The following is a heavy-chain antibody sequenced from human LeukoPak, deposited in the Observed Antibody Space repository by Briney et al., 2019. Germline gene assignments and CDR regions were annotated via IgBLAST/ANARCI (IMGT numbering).Heavy chain of an antibody. CDR3: ARDLRPANL. J-gene: IGHJ4*02. CDR1: GYTFTEHF. D-gene: IGHD1-7*01. V-gene: IGHV1-2*02. CDR2: IHPASANT. Sequence: GASVKVSCKASGYTFTEHFIHWVRQAPGQGLQYMGWIHPASANTVYAQMFHGRVTLTRDKPATTTYMELSGLRSDDTAVYYCARDLRPANLWGQGTLVTVSS.